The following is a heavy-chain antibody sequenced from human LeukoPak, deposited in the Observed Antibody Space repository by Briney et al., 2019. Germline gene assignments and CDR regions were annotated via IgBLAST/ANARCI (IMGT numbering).Heavy chain of an antibody. V-gene: IGHV3-7*03. Sequence: GGSLRLSCAASGFTFRNYWMSWVRQAPGTGLEWVANIKQDGSDRNYVTSVRGRFTISRDNAESSLFLQMNSLRVEDTAVYYCAKTLGYSGYFSPWGQGTLVTVSS. CDR1: GFTFRNYW. CDR2: IKQDGSDR. CDR3: AKTLGYSGYFSP. J-gene: IGHJ5*02. D-gene: IGHD3-22*01.